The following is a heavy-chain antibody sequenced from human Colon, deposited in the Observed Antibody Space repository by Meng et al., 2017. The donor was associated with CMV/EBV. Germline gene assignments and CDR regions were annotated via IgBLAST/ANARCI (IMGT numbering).Heavy chain of an antibody. CDR3: VKDIGLGGTRDY. CDR1: GFRFSDHF. J-gene: IGHJ4*02. CDR2: ITPDSTTK. V-gene: IGHV3-11*04. Sequence: GGSLRLSCAASGFRFSDHFMHWIRHTPERGLEWLSYITPDSTTKYHADSVKGRFTVSRDNAKNLMYLQMNSLRAEDMAVYYCVKDIGLGGTRDYWGQGTLVTVSS. D-gene: IGHD1-26*01.